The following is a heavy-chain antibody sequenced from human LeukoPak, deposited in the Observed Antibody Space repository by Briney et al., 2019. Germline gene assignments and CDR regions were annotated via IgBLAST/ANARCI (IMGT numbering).Heavy chain of an antibody. Sequence: PSETLSLTCTVSGGSISSSSYYWGWIRQPPGKGLEWIGSIYYSGSTYYNPSLKSRVTISVDTSKNQFSLKLSSVTAADTAVYYCARDEYDSSGENYWGQGTLVTVSS. V-gene: IGHV4-39*07. CDR2: IYYSGST. CDR3: ARDEYDSSGENY. J-gene: IGHJ4*02. CDR1: GGSISSSSYY. D-gene: IGHD3-22*01.